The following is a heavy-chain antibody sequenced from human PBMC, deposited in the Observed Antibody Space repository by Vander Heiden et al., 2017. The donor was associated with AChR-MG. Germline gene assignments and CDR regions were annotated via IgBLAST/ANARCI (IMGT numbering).Heavy chain of an antibody. D-gene: IGHD1-1*01. CDR3: AREEPYHRFFDR. V-gene: IGHV3-30-3*01. CDR1: GFVFSTYA. Sequence: QVQVVESGGGVVQPGRSLRLACAASGFVFSTYALHWVRQAPGKGLEWVAVISYDGRNEYYADSVKGRFTISRDNSKNTLYLQMNSLTDEDTAVYYCAREEPYHRFFDRWGQGTLVTVSS. J-gene: IGHJ4*02. CDR2: ISYDGRNE.